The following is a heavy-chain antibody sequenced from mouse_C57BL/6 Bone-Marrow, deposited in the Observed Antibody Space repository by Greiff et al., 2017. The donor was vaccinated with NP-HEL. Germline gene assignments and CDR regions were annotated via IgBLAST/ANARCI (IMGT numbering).Heavy chain of an antibody. CDR1: GYTFTDYY. CDR2: IYPGSGNT. J-gene: IGHJ2*01. D-gene: IGHD1-1*01. V-gene: IGHV1-76*01. CDR3: ARGDTTVVASDY. Sequence: QVQLQQSGAELVRPGASVKLSCKASGYTFTDYYINWVKQRPGQGLEWIARIYPGSGNTYYNEKFKGKATLTAEKSSSTAYMQLSSLTSEDSAVYFCARGDTTVVASDYWGQGTTLTVSS.